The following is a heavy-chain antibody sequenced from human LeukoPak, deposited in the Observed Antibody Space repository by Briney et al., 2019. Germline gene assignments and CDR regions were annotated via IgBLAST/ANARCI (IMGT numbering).Heavy chain of an antibody. V-gene: IGHV3-30-3*01. CDR1: GFTFSSYA. CDR3: ARLESGGDCP. D-gene: IGHD2-21*02. CDR2: ISYDGSNK. Sequence: GGSLRLSCAASGFTFSSYAMHWARQAPGKGLEWVAVISYDGSNKYYADSVKGRFTISRDNSKNTLYLQMNSLRAEDTAVYYCARLESGGDCPWGQGTLVTVSS. J-gene: IGHJ5*02.